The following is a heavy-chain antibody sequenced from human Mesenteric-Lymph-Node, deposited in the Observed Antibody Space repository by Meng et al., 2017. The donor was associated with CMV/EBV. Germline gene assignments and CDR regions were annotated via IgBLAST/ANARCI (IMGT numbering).Heavy chain of an antibody. V-gene: IGHV3-15*01. CDR3: TSSRRDGYNFDY. CDR2: IKSKTDGGTT. Sequence: GESLKISCAASGFTFSNYWMRWVRQAPGKGLEWVGRIKSKTDGGTTDYAAPVKGRFIISRDDTKNTLYLQMNSLKTEDTAVYYCTSSRRDGYNFDYWGQGTLVTVSS. D-gene: IGHD5-24*01. J-gene: IGHJ4*02. CDR1: GFTFSNYW.